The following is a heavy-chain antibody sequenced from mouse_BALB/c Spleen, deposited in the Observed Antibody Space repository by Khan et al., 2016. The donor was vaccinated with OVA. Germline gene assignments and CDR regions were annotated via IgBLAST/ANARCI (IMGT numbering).Heavy chain of an antibody. V-gene: IGHV1-5*01. J-gene: IGHJ3*01. CDR1: GYSFTSYL. CDR2: IYPGNSDT. D-gene: IGHD1-3*01. CDR3: ARGGYSSFAY. Sequence: EVQLQESGTVLARPGASVKMSCKASGYSFTSYLIHWVKQRPGQGLEWIGDIYPGNSDTTYNQKFKDKVKLTAGTSANTAYMEISSLTNEDSAVYYCARGGYSSFAYWGQGTLVTVSA.